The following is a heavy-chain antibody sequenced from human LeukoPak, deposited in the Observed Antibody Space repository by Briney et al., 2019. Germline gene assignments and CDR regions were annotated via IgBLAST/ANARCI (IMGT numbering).Heavy chain of an antibody. J-gene: IGHJ5*02. V-gene: IGHV1-2*02. CDR1: GYTFTGYY. CDR3: ARSSTSRSWSWFDP. Sequence: GASVNVSCKPSGYTFTGYYMHWVRRAPRQGLEGMGWINPNSGGTNYAQKFQGRVTMTRDTSISTAYMELSRLRSDDTAVYYGARSSTSRSWSWFDPWGQGTLVTVSS. D-gene: IGHD2-2*01. CDR2: INPNSGGT.